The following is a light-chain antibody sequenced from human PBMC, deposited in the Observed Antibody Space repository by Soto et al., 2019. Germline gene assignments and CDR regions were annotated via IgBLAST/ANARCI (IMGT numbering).Light chain of an antibody. Sequence: QSALTQPPSASGSLGQSVTISCTGTSSDIGGSKYVSWFQHRPDAAPKLLIYYVSERPSGVPDRFSGSKSDNTASLTVSGLQAEDEADYYCSSYAGNTYFVKFGGGTKLTVL. CDR1: SSDIGGSKY. CDR2: YVS. V-gene: IGLV2-8*01. J-gene: IGLJ3*02. CDR3: SSYAGNTYFVK.